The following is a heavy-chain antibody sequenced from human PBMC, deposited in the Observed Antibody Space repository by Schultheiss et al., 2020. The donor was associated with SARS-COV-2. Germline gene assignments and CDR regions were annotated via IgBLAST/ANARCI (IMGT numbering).Heavy chain of an antibody. CDR2: IYYSGST. CDR3: ARGWWVDDYALVYYYGMDV. J-gene: IGHJ6*02. V-gene: IGHV4-34*01. CDR1: GGSFSGYY. Sequence: SQTLSLTCAVYGGSFSGYYWSWIRQPPGKGLEWIGYIYYSGSTNYNPSLKSRVTISVDTSKNQFSLKLSSVTAADTAVYYCARGWWVDDYALVYYYGMDVWGQGTTVTVSS. D-gene: IGHD4-17*01.